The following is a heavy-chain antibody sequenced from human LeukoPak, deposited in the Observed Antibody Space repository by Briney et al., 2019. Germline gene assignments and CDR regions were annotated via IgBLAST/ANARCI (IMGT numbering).Heavy chain of an antibody. D-gene: IGHD3-9*01. Sequence: GGSLRLSCAPSGFSFTDYPMNWVRQAPGKGLEWISNIRTTAEGAKYAYYADSVKGRVTVSRDDGKNTLYLHMNSLRDDDTAVYYCATDQRYAFDYWGQGILVTVSS. CDR1: GFSFTDYP. CDR3: ATDQRYAFDY. V-gene: IGHV3-48*02. CDR2: IRTTAEGAKYA. J-gene: IGHJ4*02.